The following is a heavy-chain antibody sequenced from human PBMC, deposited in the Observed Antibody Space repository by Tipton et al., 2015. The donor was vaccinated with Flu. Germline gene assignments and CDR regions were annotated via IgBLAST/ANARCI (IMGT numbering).Heavy chain of an antibody. CDR3: ARGSGSGTEMIFDF. CDR2: VYPSGSA. CDR1: GGSISSGSYY. Sequence: TLSLTCTVSGGSISSGSYYWSWIRQPAGKGLEWIGRVYPSGSANYNPSLKSRVTISVDTSKNQFSLNLSSVTAADTAVYYCARGSGSGTEMIFDFWGQGTLVTVSS. V-gene: IGHV4-61*02. J-gene: IGHJ4*02. D-gene: IGHD3-10*01.